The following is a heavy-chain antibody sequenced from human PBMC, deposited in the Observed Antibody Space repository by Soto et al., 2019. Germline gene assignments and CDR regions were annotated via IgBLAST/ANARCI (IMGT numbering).Heavy chain of an antibody. D-gene: IGHD5-18*01. J-gene: IGHJ3*02. V-gene: IGHV3-7*01. Sequence: PGGSLRLSCAAPGFTFSRYWITWVRQAPGKGLEWVANIKQDGTEKNYVDSMKDRFTISRDNARKSLYLQMDSLRAEDTAVYFCARGDTPMITGMDSFDIWGQGTMVTVSS. CDR2: IKQDGTEK. CDR3: ARGDTPMITGMDSFDI. CDR1: GFTFSRYW.